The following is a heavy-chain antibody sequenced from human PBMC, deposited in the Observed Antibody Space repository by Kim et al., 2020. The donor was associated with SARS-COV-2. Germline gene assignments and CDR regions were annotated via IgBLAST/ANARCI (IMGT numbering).Heavy chain of an antibody. Sequence: GGSLRLSCSASRFTFSSYAMIWVRQAPGKGLEWVSGISSSGENTYYADSVEGRFTISRDNSKNYLYLQMNSLRAEDTAVYFCANALEDYEYYHQPVDYWG. CDR2: ISSSGENT. D-gene: IGHD2-2*01. J-gene: IGHJ4*01. V-gene: IGHV3-23*01. CDR3: ANALEDYEYYHQPVDY. CDR1: RFTFSSYA.